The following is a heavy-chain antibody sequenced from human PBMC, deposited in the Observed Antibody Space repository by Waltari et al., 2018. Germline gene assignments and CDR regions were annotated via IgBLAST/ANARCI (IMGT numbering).Heavy chain of an antibody. CDR2: IYWDDDK. CDR3: AYRLPFGEGAFDI. J-gene: IGHJ3*02. V-gene: IGHV2-5*02. D-gene: IGHD3-10*01. CDR1: GFSLSTRGVG. Sequence: QITLKESGPTLVIPTQTLTLTCTFSGFSLSTRGVGVGWIRQPPGKALEWVAPIYWDDDKRYSPSLKGRLSTTADTSKSQVVLTMTTMDPVDIATYYCAYRLPFGEGAFDIWGQGTMVAVSS.